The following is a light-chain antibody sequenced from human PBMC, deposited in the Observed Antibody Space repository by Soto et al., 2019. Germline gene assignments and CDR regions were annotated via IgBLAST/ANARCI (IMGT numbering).Light chain of an antibody. Sequence: EIVLTQSPATLSLSPGERATLSCRASQSVSSYLAWYQQKPGQAPRLLIYDASNRATGIPARFSGSGSGTDFTLTISSLQSEDFAVYYCQQYNNWPPIPFGQGTRLEIK. CDR1: QSVSSY. V-gene: IGKV3-11*01. CDR3: QQYNNWPPIP. J-gene: IGKJ5*01. CDR2: DAS.